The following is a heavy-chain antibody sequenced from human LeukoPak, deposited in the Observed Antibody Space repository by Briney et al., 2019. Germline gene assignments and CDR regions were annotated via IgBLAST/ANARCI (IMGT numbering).Heavy chain of an antibody. J-gene: IGHJ4*02. V-gene: IGHV3-30*03. CDR1: GFTFSTSG. CDR2: ISFDGSNK. D-gene: IGHD6-13*01. Sequence: GGSLRLSCAASGFTFSTSGMHWVRQAPGKGLEWVAVISFDGSNKYYVDSVKGRFTISRDNSKNTLYLQMNSLRIEDTAVYYCARDGPPGYSSSWDHGTFDYWGQGTLVTVSS. CDR3: ARDGPPGYSSSWDHGTFDY.